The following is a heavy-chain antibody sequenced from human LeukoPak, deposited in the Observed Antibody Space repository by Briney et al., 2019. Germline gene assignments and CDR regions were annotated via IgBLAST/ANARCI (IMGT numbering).Heavy chain of an antibody. J-gene: IGHJ6*03. Sequence: SETLSLTCTVSGGSISSHYWSWIRQPPGKGLEWIGYIYYSGSTNYNPSLKSRVTISVDTSKNQFSLKLSSVTAADTAVYYCARDPESSSGYYYYMDVWGKGTTVTVSS. CDR3: ARDPESSSGYYYYMDV. D-gene: IGHD6-6*01. CDR2: IYYSGST. CDR1: GGSISSHY. V-gene: IGHV4-59*11.